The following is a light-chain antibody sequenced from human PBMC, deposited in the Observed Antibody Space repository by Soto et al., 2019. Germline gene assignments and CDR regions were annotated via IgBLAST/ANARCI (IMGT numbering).Light chain of an antibody. CDR3: QVWDSRNDHVV. CDR1: NIGGKS. J-gene: IGLJ2*01. Sequence: SYELTQPPSVSVAPGKTATITCAGNNIGGKSVHWYQQKPVQAPVLVIYYDTDRPSGIPERFSGSNSENTATLTISRVEAGDEADYYCQVWDSRNDHVVFGGGTKLTVL. V-gene: IGLV3-21*04. CDR2: YDT.